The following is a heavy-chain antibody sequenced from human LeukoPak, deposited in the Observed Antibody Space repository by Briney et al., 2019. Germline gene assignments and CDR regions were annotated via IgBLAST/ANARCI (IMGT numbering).Heavy chain of an antibody. Sequence: GASVKVSCKASGYTFSSYGISWVRQAPGQGLEWMGIINPSGDSAIYAHNFQGRVTMTRDTSTTTVHMELSSLRSEDTAVYYCARAQSYYDYWGQGTLVTVSS. V-gene: IGHV1-46*01. CDR2: INPSGDSA. D-gene: IGHD1-26*01. J-gene: IGHJ4*02. CDR3: ARAQSYYDY. CDR1: GYTFSSYG.